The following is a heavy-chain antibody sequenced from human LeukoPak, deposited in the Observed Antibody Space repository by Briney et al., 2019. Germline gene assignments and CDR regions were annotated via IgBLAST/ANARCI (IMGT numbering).Heavy chain of an antibody. D-gene: IGHD5-18*01. V-gene: IGHV3-74*01. J-gene: IGHJ4*02. CDR1: GFTFSSYA. Sequence: GGSLRLSCAASGFTFSSYAMSWVRQAPGKGLVWVSHINSDGSSTTYADSVKGRFTISRDNAKNTLYLQMNSLRAEDTAVYYCARVRWDTVMGFDYWGQGTLVTVSS. CDR2: INSDGSST. CDR3: ARVRWDTVMGFDY.